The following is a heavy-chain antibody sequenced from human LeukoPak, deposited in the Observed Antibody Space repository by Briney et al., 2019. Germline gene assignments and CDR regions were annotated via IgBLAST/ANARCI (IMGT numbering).Heavy chain of an antibody. V-gene: IGHV1-18*01. CDR3: ARAPLAPNGDYYYYYYMDV. Sequence: ASVKVSCKASGYTFSSYGISWVRQAPGQGLEWMGWISAYNGNTNYAQKLQGRVTMTTETSTSTAYMELRSLRSDDTAVYYCARAPLAPNGDYYYYYYMDVWGKGTTVTVSS. CDR1: GYTFSSYG. D-gene: IGHD2-8*01. J-gene: IGHJ6*03. CDR2: ISAYNGNT.